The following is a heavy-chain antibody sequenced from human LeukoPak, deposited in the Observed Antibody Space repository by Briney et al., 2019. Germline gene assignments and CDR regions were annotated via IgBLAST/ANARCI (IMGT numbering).Heavy chain of an antibody. CDR3: AELGITMIGGV. J-gene: IGHJ6*04. D-gene: IGHD3-10*02. CDR1: GFTFSSYW. Sequence: GGSLRLSCAASGFTFSSYWMTWVRQAPGKGLEWVANIKQDGSEKYYMDSVKGRFTISRDNAKNSLYLQMNSLRAEDTAVYYCAELGITMIGGVWGKGTTVTISS. CDR2: IKQDGSEK. V-gene: IGHV3-7*01.